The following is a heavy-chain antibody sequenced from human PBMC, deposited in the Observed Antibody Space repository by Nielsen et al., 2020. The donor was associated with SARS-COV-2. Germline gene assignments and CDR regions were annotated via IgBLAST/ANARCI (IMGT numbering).Heavy chain of an antibody. CDR2: ISWNSGSI. D-gene: IGHD2-15*01. CDR1: EFTFDDYA. CDR3: ARDYGYAGIVVVVAALVGDYGMDV. J-gene: IGHJ6*02. Sequence: GGSLRLSCAASEFTFDDYAMHWVRQAPGKGLEWVSGISWNSGSIGYADSVKGRFTISRDNAKNTLYLQMNSLRAEDTAVYYCARDYGYAGIVVVVAALVGDYGMDVWGQGTTVTVSS. V-gene: IGHV3-9*01.